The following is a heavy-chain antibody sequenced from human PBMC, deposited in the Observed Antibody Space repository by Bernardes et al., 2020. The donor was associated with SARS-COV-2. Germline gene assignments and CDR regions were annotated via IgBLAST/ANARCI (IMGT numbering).Heavy chain of an antibody. CDR1: GFTFNRYS. D-gene: IGHD3-22*01. CDR3: ARADYMGYYNMDV. J-gene: IGHJ6*02. Sequence: GSLRLSCEASGFTFNRYSMNWVRQAPGQGLEWVSSISSTSHFIYYAASLRGRFTTSRDNAKNSVYLQMDSLGAEDTGVYYCARADYMGYYNMDVWGQGTTVTVSS. V-gene: IGHV3-21*01. CDR2: ISSTSHFI.